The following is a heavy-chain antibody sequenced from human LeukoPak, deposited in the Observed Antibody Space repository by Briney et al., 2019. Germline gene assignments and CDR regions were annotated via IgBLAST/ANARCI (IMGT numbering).Heavy chain of an antibody. CDR1: GITFGNYW. CDR2: INNDGGGA. CDR3: ARDVPHTWFDT. V-gene: IGHV3-74*01. Sequence: GGSLRLSCAASGITFGNYWMHWVRQGPGKGLVWISRINNDGGGAVYADSAKGRFTVSRDNPKNTLYLPMNSLRAEETAVYYCARDVPHTWFDTWGQGTLVTVSS. J-gene: IGHJ5*02.